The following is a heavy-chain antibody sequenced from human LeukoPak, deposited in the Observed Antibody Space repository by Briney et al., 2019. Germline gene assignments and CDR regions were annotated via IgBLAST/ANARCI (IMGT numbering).Heavy chain of an antibody. CDR2: ISGRGDTI. D-gene: IGHD5-24*01. V-gene: IGHV3-23*01. J-gene: IGHJ4*02. CDR3: AKATMATTYFDY. CDR1: GFTFSSYA. Sequence: GGSLRLSCAASGFTFSSYAMSWVRQAPGKGLEWVSAISGRGDTIFYADSLRGRFTVSRDNSKNTLYPQMNSLRAEDTAVYYCAKATMATTYFDYWGQGTLVTVPS.